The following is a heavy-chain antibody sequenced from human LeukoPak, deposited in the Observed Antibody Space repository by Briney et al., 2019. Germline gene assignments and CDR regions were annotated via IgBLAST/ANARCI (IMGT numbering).Heavy chain of an antibody. CDR2: INPNSGGT. CDR1: GYTFTGYY. J-gene: IGHJ6*03. CDR3: TRALGMFDYYYYYMDV. V-gene: IGHV1-2*02. Sequence: ASVKVSCKASGYTFTGYYMHWVRQAPGQGLEWMGWINPNSGGTNYAQKFQGRVTMTRDTSISTAYMELSRLRSDDTAVYYCTRALGMFDYYYYYMDVWGKGTTVTVSS. D-gene: IGHD7-27*01.